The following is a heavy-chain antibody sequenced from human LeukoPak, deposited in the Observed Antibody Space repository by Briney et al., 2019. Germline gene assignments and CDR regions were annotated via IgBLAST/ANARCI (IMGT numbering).Heavy chain of an antibody. CDR1: GFTFSSYG. CDR3: ARWHYYETSGLYYGSFDN. Sequence: GGSLRLSCAASGFTFSSYGMSWVRQAPGKGLQWVSVIIGSGGDTYYADSVKGRFTISRDNARNTLYLLMNSLRAEDTAVYYCARWHYYETSGLYYGSFDNWGQGTLVSVSS. D-gene: IGHD3-22*01. CDR2: IIGSGGDT. V-gene: IGHV3-23*01. J-gene: IGHJ5*02.